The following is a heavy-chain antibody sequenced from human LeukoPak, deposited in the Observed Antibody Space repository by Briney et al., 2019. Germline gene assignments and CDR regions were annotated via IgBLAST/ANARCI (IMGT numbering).Heavy chain of an antibody. D-gene: IGHD2-21*02. CDR1: GFDFSSNW. J-gene: IGHJ4*02. CDR3: ARFRTWGDKAFDY. V-gene: IGHV3-74*01. Sequence: GGSLRLSCAASGFDFSSNWMHWVRHAPGQGLVWVSRIKGDGISTNYADSVKGRFTISRDSAKNSLYLQMNSLRAEDTAVYYCARFRTWGDKAFDYWGQGTLVTVSS. CDR2: IKGDGIST.